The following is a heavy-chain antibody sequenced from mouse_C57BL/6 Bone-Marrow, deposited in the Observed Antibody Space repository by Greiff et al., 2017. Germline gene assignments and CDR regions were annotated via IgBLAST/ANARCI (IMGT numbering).Heavy chain of an antibody. V-gene: IGHV1-81*01. D-gene: IGHD2-10*01. Sequence: QVQLQQPGAELARPGASVKLSCKASGYTFTSYGISWVKQRTGQGLEWIGEIYPRSGNTYYNEKFKGKATLTADKSSSTAYMELRSLTSEDSAVYFCARGTYYGNPHWYFDVWGTGTTVTVSS. CDR2: IYPRSGNT. CDR3: ARGTYYGNPHWYFDV. CDR1: GYTFTSYG. J-gene: IGHJ1*03.